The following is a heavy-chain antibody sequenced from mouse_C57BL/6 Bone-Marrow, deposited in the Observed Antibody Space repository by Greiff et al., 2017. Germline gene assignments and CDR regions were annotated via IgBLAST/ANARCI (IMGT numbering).Heavy chain of an antibody. V-gene: IGHV5-4*01. J-gene: IGHJ3*01. CDR3: ARDGRQLRLLFAY. Sequence: EVQLVESGGGLVKPGGSLKLSCAASGFTFSSYAMSWVRQTPDKRLEWVATISDGGSYTYYPDNVKGRFTISRDNAKNNRYLQMSHLKSEDTAMYYCARDGRQLRLLFAYWGQGTLVTVSA. CDR2: ISDGGSYT. CDR1: GFTFSSYA. D-gene: IGHD3-2*02.